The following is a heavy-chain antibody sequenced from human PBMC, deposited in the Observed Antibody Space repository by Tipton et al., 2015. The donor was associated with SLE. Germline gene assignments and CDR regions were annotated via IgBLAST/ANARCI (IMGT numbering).Heavy chain of an antibody. Sequence: SLRLSCAASGFTFSSYAMSWVRQAPGKGLEWVSAISGSGGSTYYADSVKGRFTISRDNAKNSLYLQMNSLRAEDTAVYYCARDRSGIAVAGTWDYWGQGTLVTVSS. CDR3: ARDRSGIAVAGTWDY. V-gene: IGHV3-23*01. J-gene: IGHJ4*02. CDR1: GFTFSSYA. D-gene: IGHD6-19*01. CDR2: ISGSGGST.